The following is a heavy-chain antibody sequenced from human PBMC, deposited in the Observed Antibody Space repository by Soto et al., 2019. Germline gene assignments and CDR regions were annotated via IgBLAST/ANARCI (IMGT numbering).Heavy chain of an antibody. D-gene: IGHD2-8*01. CDR3: ARGHSTDCSNGVCSFFYNHEMDV. J-gene: IGHJ6*02. CDR1: GYSFTDYH. CDR2: IDPKSGGT. Sequence: ASLKVSCKASGYSFTDYHIHWVRQAPGQGLEWLGRIDPKSGGTSTAQKFQGWVTMTRDRSISTVYMELTRLRSDDTAVYFCARGHSTDCSNGVCSFFYNHEMDVWGQGTTVTVSS. V-gene: IGHV1-2*04.